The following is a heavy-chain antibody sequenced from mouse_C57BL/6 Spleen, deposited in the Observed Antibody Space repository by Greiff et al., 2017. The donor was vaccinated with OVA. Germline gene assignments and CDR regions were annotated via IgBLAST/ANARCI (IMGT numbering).Heavy chain of an antibody. CDR3: TRRTTPYYFDY. Sequence: EVQRVESGGGLVQPGGSMKLSCAASGFTFSDAWMDWVRQSPEKGLEWVAEIRNKANNHATYYAESVKGRFTISRDDSKSSVYLQMNSFRAEDTGIYYCTRRTTPYYFDYWGQGTTLTVSS. D-gene: IGHD1-1*01. CDR1: GFTFSDAW. V-gene: IGHV6-6*01. CDR2: IRNKANNHAT. J-gene: IGHJ2*01.